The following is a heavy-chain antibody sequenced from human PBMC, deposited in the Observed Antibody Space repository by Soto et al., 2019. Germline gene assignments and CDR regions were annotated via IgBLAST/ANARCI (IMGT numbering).Heavy chain of an antibody. CDR1: GFTFSSYG. CDR2: ISYDGSNK. Sequence: GGSLRLSCAASGFTFSSYGMHWVRQAPGKGLEWVAVISYDGSNKYYADSVKGRFTISRDNSKNTLYLQMNSLRAEDTAVYYCAKDRRYNWNYGSLHYYYYGMAVWGQGTTVTVSS. D-gene: IGHD1-7*01. CDR3: AKDRRYNWNYGSLHYYYYGMAV. V-gene: IGHV3-30*18. J-gene: IGHJ6*02.